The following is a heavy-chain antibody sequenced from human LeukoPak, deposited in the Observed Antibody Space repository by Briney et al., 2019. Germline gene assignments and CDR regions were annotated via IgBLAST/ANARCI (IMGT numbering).Heavy chain of an antibody. J-gene: IGHJ3*02. CDR1: GASLSLYY. CDR3: AREGSINYYDSSGRAPDAFDI. CDR2: IYYSGST. D-gene: IGHD3-22*01. Sequence: SETLSLTCTVSGASLSLYYWSWIRQPPGKGLEWIGHIYYSGSTHYNPSLKSRVTISVDTSKNQFSLKLSSVTAADTAVYYCAREGSINYYDSSGRAPDAFDIWGQGTMVTVSS. V-gene: IGHV4-59*12.